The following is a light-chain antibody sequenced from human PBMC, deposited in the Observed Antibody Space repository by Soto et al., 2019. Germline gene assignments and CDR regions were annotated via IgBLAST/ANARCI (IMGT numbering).Light chain of an antibody. V-gene: IGKV3-15*01. CDR3: QHYDEWPLT. Sequence: EIVMTQSPATLSVSPGERATLSCRASQSVSNNLAWYQQKPGQAPRLLIYFASTRAPGIPARFSGSGSGTQFTLTITSLQSEDVAVYYCQHYDEWPLTFGGGTKVETK. J-gene: IGKJ4*01. CDR2: FAS. CDR1: QSVSNN.